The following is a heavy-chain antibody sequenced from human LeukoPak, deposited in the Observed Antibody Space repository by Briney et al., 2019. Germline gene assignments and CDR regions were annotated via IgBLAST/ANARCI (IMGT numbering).Heavy chain of an antibody. Sequence: PGGSLRLSCAASGFTFSSYSMNWVRQAPGKGLEWVSSISSSSSSYIYYADSVKGRFTISRDNAKNSLYLQMNSLRAEDTAVYYCARISLSDIVVVPAGDVWGQGTTVTVSS. CDR1: GFTFSSYS. V-gene: IGHV3-21*01. CDR3: ARISLSDIVVVPAGDV. D-gene: IGHD2-2*01. CDR2: ISSSSSSYI. J-gene: IGHJ6*02.